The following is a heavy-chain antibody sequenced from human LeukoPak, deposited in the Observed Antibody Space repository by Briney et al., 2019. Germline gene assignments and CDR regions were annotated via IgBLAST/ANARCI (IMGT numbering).Heavy chain of an antibody. CDR1: GGSISSSSYY. Sequence: SETLSLTCTVSGGSISSSSYYWGWIRQPPGKGLEWIGSIYYSGNTYYNPSLKSRVTISVDTSKNQFSLKLSSVTAADTAVYYCARHRYYSNTNCPPWYFDYWGQGTLVTVSS. D-gene: IGHD2-2*01. CDR2: IYYSGNT. CDR3: ARHRYYSNTNCPPWYFDY. V-gene: IGHV4-39*01. J-gene: IGHJ4*02.